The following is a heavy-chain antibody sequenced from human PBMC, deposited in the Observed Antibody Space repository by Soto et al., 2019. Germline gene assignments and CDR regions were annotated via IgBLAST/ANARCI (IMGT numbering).Heavy chain of an antibody. CDR2: ILYDGSNK. J-gene: IGHJ4*02. CDR1: GFTFSSYA. CDR3: ARDNAPVAGTSLPGY. V-gene: IGHV3-30-3*01. D-gene: IGHD6-19*01. Sequence: QVQLVESGGGVVQPGRSLRLSCAASGFTFSSYAMHWVRQAPGKGLEWVAVILYDGSNKYYADSVKGRFTISRDNSKNTLYLQMNSLRAEDTAVYYCARDNAPVAGTSLPGYWGQGTLVTVSS.